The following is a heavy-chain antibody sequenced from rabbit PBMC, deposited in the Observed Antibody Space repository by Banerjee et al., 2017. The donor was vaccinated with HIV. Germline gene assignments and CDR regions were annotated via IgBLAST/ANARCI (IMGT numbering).Heavy chain of an antibody. J-gene: IGHJ4*01. Sequence: QQQLEESGGDLVKPEGSLTLTCTASGFSFSSSYWICWVRQAPGKGLEWITCIDGGSSGSTYYANWAKGRFTISKTSSTTVTLQMTSLTAADTATYFCARGSNYYAFNLWGPGTLVTVS. D-gene: IGHD8-1*01. CDR1: GFSFSSSYW. CDR3: ARGSNYYAFNL. V-gene: IGHV1S45*01. CDR2: IDGGSSGST.